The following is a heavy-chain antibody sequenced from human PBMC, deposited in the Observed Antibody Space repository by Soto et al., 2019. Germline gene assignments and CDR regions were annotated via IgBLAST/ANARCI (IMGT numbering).Heavy chain of an antibody. CDR1: GGSISSSSYY. Sequence: SETLSLTCTVSGGSISSSSYYRGWIRQPPGERLEWIGSIYHTGNAYYNPSLKSRVTIFVDTSKNQFSLKLTSVTAADTALYYCARDYFDSSDYTTNWFDPWGQGALVTAPQ. CDR3: ARDYFDSSDYTTNWFDP. CDR2: IYHTGNA. D-gene: IGHD3-22*01. V-gene: IGHV4-39*01. J-gene: IGHJ5*02.